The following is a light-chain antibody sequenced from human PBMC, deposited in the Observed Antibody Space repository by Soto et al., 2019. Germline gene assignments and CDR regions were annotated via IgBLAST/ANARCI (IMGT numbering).Light chain of an antibody. J-gene: IGLJ2*01. CDR1: SSDVGGYNY. CDR3: SSYTNSSPEV. CDR2: EVS. Sequence: QSALTQPASVSGSPGQSITISCTGTSSDVGGYNYVSWYQQHPGKAPKLMIYEVSNRPSGVSNRFSGSKSGNTASLTISGPRGGKGGNYYGSSYTNSSPEVFGGGTKLPGL. V-gene: IGLV2-14*01.